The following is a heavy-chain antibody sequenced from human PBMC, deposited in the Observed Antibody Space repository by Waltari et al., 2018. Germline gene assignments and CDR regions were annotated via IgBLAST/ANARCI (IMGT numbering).Heavy chain of an antibody. J-gene: IGHJ6*02. CDR1: GGSISSHY. D-gene: IGHD3-3*01. CDR3: ARGVDDFWSGYPYYGMDV. V-gene: IGHV4-59*11. Sequence: QVQLQESGPGLVKPSETLSLTCTVSGGSISSHYWSWIRQPPGKGLEWIGYIYYSGSTNYNPSLKSRGTISVDTSKNQFSLKLSSVTAADTAVYYCARGVDDFWSGYPYYGMDVWGQGTTVTVSS. CDR2: IYYSGST.